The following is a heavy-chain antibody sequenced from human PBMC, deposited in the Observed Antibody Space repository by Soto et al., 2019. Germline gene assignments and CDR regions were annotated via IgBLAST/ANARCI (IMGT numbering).Heavy chain of an antibody. CDR3: ARDPSLDYYDSSGPDP. CDR2: INAGNGNT. CDR1: GYTFTSYA. D-gene: IGHD3-22*01. J-gene: IGHJ5*02. Sequence: ASVKVSCKASGYTFTSYAMHWLRQAPGQRLEWMGWINAGNGNTKYSQKFQGRVTITRDTSASTAYMELSSLRSEDTAVYYCARDPSLDYYDSSGPDPWGQGTLVTVSS. V-gene: IGHV1-3*01.